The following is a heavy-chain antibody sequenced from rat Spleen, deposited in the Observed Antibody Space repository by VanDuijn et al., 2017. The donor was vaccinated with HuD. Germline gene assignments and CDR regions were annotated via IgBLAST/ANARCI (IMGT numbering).Heavy chain of an antibody. Sequence: EVQLVESGGGLVQPGRSMKLSCAASGFTFSDYYMAWVRQAPTKGLEWVATISYDGSSTYYRDSVKGRFTISRDNAKSTLYLQMDSLRSEDTATYYCARHGLTYYGYHYFDYWGQGVMVTVSS. V-gene: IGHV5-7*01. CDR1: GFTFSDYY. J-gene: IGHJ2*01. CDR2: ISYDGSST. D-gene: IGHD1-9*01. CDR3: ARHGLTYYGYHYFDY.